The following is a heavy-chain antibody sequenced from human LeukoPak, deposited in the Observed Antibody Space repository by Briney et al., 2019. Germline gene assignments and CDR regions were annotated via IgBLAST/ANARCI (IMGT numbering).Heavy chain of an antibody. CDR1: GGSISTYY. D-gene: IGHD6-19*01. CDR3: ARETRGYGSGSYDGFDY. V-gene: IGHV4-59*01. CDR2: IYYGGST. J-gene: IGHJ4*02. Sequence: PSETLSLTCTVSGGSISTYYWSRIRQPPGMGLEWIGYIYYGGSTNYNPSLKSRVTMSLDTSNNQFSLNLSAATAADTAIYYCARETRGYGSGSYDGFDYWGQGTLVTVSS.